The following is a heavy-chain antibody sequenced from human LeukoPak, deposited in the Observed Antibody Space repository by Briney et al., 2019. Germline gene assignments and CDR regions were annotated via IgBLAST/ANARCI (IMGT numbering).Heavy chain of an antibody. CDR2: INSDGSST. V-gene: IGHV3-74*01. CDR1: GFTFSSYW. J-gene: IGHJ4*02. CDR3: AKDYQNYGSGEAIPDY. D-gene: IGHD3-10*01. Sequence: GGSLRLSCAASGFTFSSYWMHWVRQAPGKGLLWVSRINSDGSSTSYADSVKGRFTISRDNAKNTLYLQMNSLRAEDTAVYYCAKDYQNYGSGEAIPDYWGQGTLVTVSS.